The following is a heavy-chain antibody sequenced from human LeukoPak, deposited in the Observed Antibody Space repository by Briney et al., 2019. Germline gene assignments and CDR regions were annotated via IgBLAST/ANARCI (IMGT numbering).Heavy chain of an antibody. CDR3: VRRPAAGDY. V-gene: IGHV3-11*03. Sequence: GGSLRLSCAASGFTFSDFYMSWILQAPGKGLEWVSYISFSSSYTNYADSVKGRFTISRDNAKNSLYLQMNSLRAEDTAVYYCVRRPAAGDYWGQGTLVTVSS. J-gene: IGHJ4*02. CDR2: ISFSSSYT. D-gene: IGHD6-13*01. CDR1: GFTFSDFY.